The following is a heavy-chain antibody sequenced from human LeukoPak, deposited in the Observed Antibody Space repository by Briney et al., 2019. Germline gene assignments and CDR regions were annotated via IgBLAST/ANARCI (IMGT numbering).Heavy chain of an antibody. J-gene: IGHJ6*03. D-gene: IGHD3-9*01. Sequence: SETLSLTCTVSGGSISSYYWSWIRQPPGKGLEWIGYIYYSGSTNYNPSLKSRVTISVDTSKNQFSLKLSSVTAADTAVYYCAREATRYDILTGYYIDYYYYYMDVWGKGTTVTISS. V-gene: IGHV4-59*12. CDR3: AREATRYDILTGYYIDYYYYYMDV. CDR1: GGSISSYY. CDR2: IYYSGST.